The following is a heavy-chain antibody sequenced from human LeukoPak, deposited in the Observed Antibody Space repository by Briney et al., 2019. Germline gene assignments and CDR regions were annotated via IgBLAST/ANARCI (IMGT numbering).Heavy chain of an antibody. J-gene: IGHJ4*02. CDR3: ARDATMVRGDNTFDY. D-gene: IGHD3-10*01. CDR1: GFTFSSYA. V-gene: IGHV3-48*04. CDR2: ISSSGSTI. Sequence: GGSLRLSCAASGFTFSSYAMSWVRQAPGKGLEWVSYISSSGSTIYYADSVKGRFTISRDNAKNSLYLQMNSLRAEDTAVYYCARDATMVRGDNTFDYWGQGTLVTVSS.